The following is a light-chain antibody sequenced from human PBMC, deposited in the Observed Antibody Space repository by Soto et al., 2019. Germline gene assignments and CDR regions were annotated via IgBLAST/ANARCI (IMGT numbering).Light chain of an antibody. CDR3: CSYAGSSTFVE. Sequence: QSVLTQPASVSGSPGQSITISCTGTSSDVGSYNLVSWYQQHPGKAPKLMIYEGSKRPSGVSNRFSGSKSGNTASLTISGLQAEDEADYYCCSYAGSSTFVEFGGGTKVTVL. CDR1: SSDVGSYNL. J-gene: IGLJ2*01. CDR2: EGS. V-gene: IGLV2-23*01.